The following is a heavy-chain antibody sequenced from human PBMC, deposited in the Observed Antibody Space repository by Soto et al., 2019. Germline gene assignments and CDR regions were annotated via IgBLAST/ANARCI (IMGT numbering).Heavy chain of an antibody. CDR2: LSHSGST. J-gene: IGHJ6*03. CDR3: ARQAAAGLYYYYYMDV. Sequence: SETLSLTCTVSGGSISSSSYYWGWIRQPPGKGLEWIGDLSHSGSTYYNPSLKSRVTISVDTSKNQFSLNLRSVTAADSAVYYCARQAAAGLYYYYYMDVWGKGTKVTVSS. D-gene: IGHD6-13*01. CDR1: GGSISSSSYY. V-gene: IGHV4-39*01.